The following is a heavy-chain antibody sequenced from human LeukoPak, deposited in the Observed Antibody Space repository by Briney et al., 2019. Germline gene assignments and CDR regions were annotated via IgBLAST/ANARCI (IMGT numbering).Heavy chain of an antibody. D-gene: IGHD6-19*01. V-gene: IGHV5-51*01. J-gene: IGHJ5*02. CDR3: ARVLYSSGCGLDP. CDR1: GYSFTSYW. Sequence: AGESLKISCQGSGYSFTSYWIGWVRQMPGKGLEWMGIIYPGDSDTRYSPSFQGQVTISADKSISTAYLQWSSLKASDTAMYYCARVLYSSGCGLDPWGQGTLVTVSS. CDR2: IYPGDSDT.